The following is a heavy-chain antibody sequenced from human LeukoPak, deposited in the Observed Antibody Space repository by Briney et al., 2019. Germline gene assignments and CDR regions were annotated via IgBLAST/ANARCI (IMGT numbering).Heavy chain of an antibody. J-gene: IGHJ5*02. CDR3: AREYYDFWGGPGWFDP. Sequence: SQTLSLTCAVSGGSISSGGYSWSWIRQPPGKGLEWIGYIYHSGSTYYNPSLKSRVTISVDRSKNQFSLKLSSVTAADTAVYYCAREYYDFWGGPGWFDPWGQGTLVTVSS. D-gene: IGHD3-3*01. CDR1: GGSISSGGYS. V-gene: IGHV4-30-2*01. CDR2: IYHSGST.